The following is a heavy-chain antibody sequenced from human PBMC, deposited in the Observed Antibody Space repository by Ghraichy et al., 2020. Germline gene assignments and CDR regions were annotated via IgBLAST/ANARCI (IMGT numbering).Heavy chain of an antibody. CDR1: GASISSYY. CDR2: VSNSGST. CDR3: ARRPRGNFRAWYFDS. J-gene: IGHJ2*01. D-gene: IGHD2/OR15-2a*01. V-gene: IGHV4-59*01. Sequence: ETLSLTCTVSGASISSYYWSWIRQPPGKGLEWIGYVSNSGSTNYNPSLKSRVTISIDTSKNQFSLKLSSVTAADTAVYYCARRPRGNFRAWYFDSWGRGTLVTVSS.